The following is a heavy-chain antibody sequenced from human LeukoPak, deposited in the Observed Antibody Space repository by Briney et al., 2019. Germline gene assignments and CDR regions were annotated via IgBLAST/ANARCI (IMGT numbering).Heavy chain of an antibody. V-gene: IGHV4-59*01. CDR3: TRSLGVVIHGGMDV. D-gene: IGHD3-3*01. CDR1: GGSISSYH. J-gene: IGHJ6*02. Sequence: PSETLSLTCTVSGGSISSYHWSWIRQPPGKGLQWIGHIYYTGSTNYNPPLKSRLTISLDTSKNQFSLKLSSVTAADTAVYYCTRSLGVVIHGGMDVWGQGTTVTVSS. CDR2: IYYTGST.